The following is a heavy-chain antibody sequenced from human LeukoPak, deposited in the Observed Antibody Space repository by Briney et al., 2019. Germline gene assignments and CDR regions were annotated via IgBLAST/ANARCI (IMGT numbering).Heavy chain of an antibody. CDR3: TTPKYSGYDFYF. V-gene: IGHV3-15*01. CDR2: IKSKTDGGTT. Sequence: PGGSLRLSCAASGFTFSKAWMNWVRQAPGRGLEWVGRIKSKTDGGTTDYAAPVNGRFTISRDDSKNTLFLQMNSLKTEDTAVYYCTTPKYSGYDFYFWGQGTLVTVSS. J-gene: IGHJ4*02. D-gene: IGHD5-12*01. CDR1: GFTFSKAW.